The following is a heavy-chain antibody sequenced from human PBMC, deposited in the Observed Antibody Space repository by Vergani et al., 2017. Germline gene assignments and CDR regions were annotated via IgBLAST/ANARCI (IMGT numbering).Heavy chain of an antibody. Sequence: QVQLVQSGSELKKPGASVKLSCKASGYTFTRYALSWVRQARGQGLEWLGWINTNTGDPTYAQAFRGRFVFSLDTSVSTAFLQISSLKAEDTAVYYCARESGGVDYWGQGTLVTVSS. J-gene: IGHJ4*02. V-gene: IGHV7-4-1*02. CDR1: GYTFTRYA. D-gene: IGHD6-25*01. CDR3: ARESGGVDY. CDR2: INTNTGDP.